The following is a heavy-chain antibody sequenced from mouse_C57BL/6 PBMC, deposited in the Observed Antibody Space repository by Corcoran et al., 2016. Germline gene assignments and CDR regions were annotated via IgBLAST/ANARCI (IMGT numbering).Heavy chain of an antibody. CDR1: GYSITSGYY. CDR2: ISYDGSN. CDR3: ARDTLYDYGSSYNAMDY. J-gene: IGHJ4*01. V-gene: IGHV3-6*01. Sequence: DVQLQESGPGLVKPSQSLSLTCSVTGYSITSGYYWNWIRQFPGNKLEWMGYISYDGSNNYNPSLKNRISITRDTSKNQFFLKLNSVTTEDTATYYCARDTLYDYGSSYNAMDYWGQGTSVTVSS. D-gene: IGHD1-1*01.